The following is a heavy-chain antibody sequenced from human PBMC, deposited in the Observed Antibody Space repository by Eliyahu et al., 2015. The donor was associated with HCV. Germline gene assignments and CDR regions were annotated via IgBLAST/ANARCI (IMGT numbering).Heavy chain of an antibody. CDR2: RHHRWGP. CDR1: GGSVNVGRYY. J-gene: IGHJ5*02. V-gene: IGHV4-31*03. Sequence: QVLLQESGPGLLKPSQILTLTCTVSGGSVNVGRYYWTWVRQHPGKDLEFIGPRHHRWGPPYTSSFKSRAVISLDTSMNQFSLSLNSVTDADTAVYFCARGVVGATIYYPSWGQGTLVTVSS. CDR3: ARGVVGATIYYPS. D-gene: IGHD1-26*01.